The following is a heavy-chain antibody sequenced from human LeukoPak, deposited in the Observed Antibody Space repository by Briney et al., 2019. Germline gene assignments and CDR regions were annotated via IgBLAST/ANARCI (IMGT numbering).Heavy chain of an antibody. CDR1: GFTFSSYS. CDR2: ISSSSSYI. CDR3: ARDSDYGGNGRAFDI. V-gene: IGHV3-21*01. J-gene: IGHJ3*02. D-gene: IGHD4-23*01. Sequence: GGSLRLSCAASGFTFSSYSMNWVRQAPGKGLEWVSSISSSSSYIYYADSVKGRFTISRDNAKNSLYLQMNSLRAEDTAVYYCARDSDYGGNGRAFDIWGQGIMVTVSS.